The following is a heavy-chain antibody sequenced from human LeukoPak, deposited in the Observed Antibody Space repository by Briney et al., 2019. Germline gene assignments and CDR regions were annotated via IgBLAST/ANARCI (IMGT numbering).Heavy chain of an antibody. J-gene: IGHJ6*02. D-gene: IGHD4-17*01. Sequence: PGGSLRLSCTASGFTFSSYAMNWVRQAPGKGLEWVSAIIASGGSTYYADSVKSRFTISRDNSKNTLYLQMNSLRAEDTAVYYCAKVVPTVTSSYYYLYGMDVWGQGTTVTVSS. CDR3: AKVVPTVTSSYYYLYGMDV. CDR1: GFTFSSYA. V-gene: IGHV3-23*01. CDR2: IIASGGST.